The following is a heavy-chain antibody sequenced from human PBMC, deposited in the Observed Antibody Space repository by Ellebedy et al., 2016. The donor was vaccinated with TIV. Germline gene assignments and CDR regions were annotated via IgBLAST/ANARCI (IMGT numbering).Heavy chain of an antibody. D-gene: IGHD3-10*01. CDR3: ARGYYYGPGRPYYYYGMDV. V-gene: IGHV1-69*13. CDR2: IIPFFGRS. Sequence: AASVKVSCKASGGTFNKSAISWVRQAPGQGLEWVGAIIPFFGRSNYPQKFQGRVTITADESTTTAHMELSSLRSEDTAVYYCARGYYYGPGRPYYYYGMDVWGQGTTVSVSS. J-gene: IGHJ6*02. CDR1: GGTFNKSA.